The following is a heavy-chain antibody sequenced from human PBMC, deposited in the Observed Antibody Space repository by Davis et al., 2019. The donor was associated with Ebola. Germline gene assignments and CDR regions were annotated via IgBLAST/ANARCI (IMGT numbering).Heavy chain of an antibody. CDR2: INHSGST. Sequence: PSETLSLTCAVYGGSFSGYYWSWIRQPPGKGLEWIGEINHSGSTNYNPSLKSRVTISVDTSKNQFSLKLSSVTAADTAVYYCATKDVDTAMVGVYYWGQGTLVTVSS. CDR3: ATKDVDTAMVGVYY. CDR1: GGSFSGYY. V-gene: IGHV4-34*01. D-gene: IGHD5-18*01. J-gene: IGHJ4*02.